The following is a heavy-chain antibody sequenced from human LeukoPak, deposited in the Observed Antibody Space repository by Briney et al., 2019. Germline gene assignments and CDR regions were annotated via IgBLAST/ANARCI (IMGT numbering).Heavy chain of an antibody. CDR2: IYSSGIT. Sequence: SETLSLTCTVSGGSISSYHWSWIRQPPGKGLEWIGYIYSSGITKYNPSLKSRVTISVDTSRNQFFLKLSSVTAADTAVYYCARVGYGDPDSWGQGTLVTVSS. CDR3: ARVGYGDPDS. D-gene: IGHD4-17*01. J-gene: IGHJ5*01. V-gene: IGHV4-59*01. CDR1: GGSISSYH.